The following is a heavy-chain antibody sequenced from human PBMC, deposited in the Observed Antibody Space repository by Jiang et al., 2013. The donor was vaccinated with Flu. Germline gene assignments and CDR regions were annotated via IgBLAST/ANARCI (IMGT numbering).Heavy chain of an antibody. J-gene: IGHJ2*01. Sequence: KPTQTLTLTCTFSGFSLSTSGVGVGWIRQPPGKALEWLALIYWDDDKRYSPSLKSRLTITKDTSKNQVVLTMTNMDPVDTATYYCAHRGRVGPAYWYFDLWGRGTLVTVSS. D-gene: IGHD1-26*01. CDR1: GFSLSTSGVG. CDR3: AHRGRVGPAYWYFDL. V-gene: IGHV2-5*02. CDR2: IYWDDDK.